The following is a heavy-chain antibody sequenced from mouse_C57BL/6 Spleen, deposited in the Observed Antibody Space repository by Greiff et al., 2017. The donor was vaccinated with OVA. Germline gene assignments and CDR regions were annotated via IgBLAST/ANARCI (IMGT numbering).Heavy chain of an antibody. V-gene: IGHV1-82*01. D-gene: IGHD1-1*01. CDR3: ARTHYGSSYFFYAMDY. Sequence: QVQLQQSGPELVKPGASVKISCKASGYAFSSSWMNWVKQRPGKGLEWIGRIYPGDGDTNYNGKFKGKATLTADKSSSTAYMQLSSLTSEDSAVYFCARTHYGSSYFFYAMDYWGQGTSVTVSS. J-gene: IGHJ4*01. CDR1: GYAFSSSW. CDR2: IYPGDGDT.